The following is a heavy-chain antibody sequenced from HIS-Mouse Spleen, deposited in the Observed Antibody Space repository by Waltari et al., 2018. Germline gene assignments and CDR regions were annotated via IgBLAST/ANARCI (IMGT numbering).Heavy chain of an antibody. CDR1: GFTFISYD. V-gene: IGHV3-23*01. CDR3: AKDDTAMVTASFDY. D-gene: IGHD5-18*01. J-gene: IGHJ4*02. Sequence: EVKLLESGGGLVQPGGSLRLSCAASGFTFISYDRSWVRQAPGKGLEWVSAISGSGGSTYYADSVKGRFTISRDNSKNTLYLQMNSLRAEDTAVYYCAKDDTAMVTASFDYWGQGTLVTVSS. CDR2: ISGSGGST.